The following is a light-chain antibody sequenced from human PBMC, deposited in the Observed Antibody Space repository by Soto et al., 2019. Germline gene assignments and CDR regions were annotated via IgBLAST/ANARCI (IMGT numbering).Light chain of an antibody. Sequence: IVLTQSPSTLSLSPGERATLACRASQSVSSNFAWYQHKPCQAPRLLIYDASNRATGIPARLSGSWSWTDFTLTISSLEPEDFAVYYCQPRSNWPLTFGGGTKVEIK. CDR2: DAS. CDR3: QPRSNWPLT. J-gene: IGKJ4*01. CDR1: QSVSSN. V-gene: IGKV3-11*01.